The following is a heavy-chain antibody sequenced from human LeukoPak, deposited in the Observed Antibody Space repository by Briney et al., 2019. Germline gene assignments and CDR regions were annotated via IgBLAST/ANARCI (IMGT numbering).Heavy chain of an antibody. CDR1: GFTFDDYA. CDR2: ISWNSDYI. Sequence: PGGSLRLSCAASGFTFDDYAMHWVRQAPGKGLEWVSGISWNSDYIGYADSVKGRFTISRDNAKNSLYLQMTSLRAEDTALYYCAKDVRGSSWYYFDYWGQGTLVTVSS. CDR3: AKDVRGSSWYYFDY. J-gene: IGHJ4*02. V-gene: IGHV3-9*01. D-gene: IGHD6-13*01.